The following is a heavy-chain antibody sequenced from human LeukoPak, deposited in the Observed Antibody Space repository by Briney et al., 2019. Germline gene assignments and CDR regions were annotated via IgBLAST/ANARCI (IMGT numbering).Heavy chain of an antibody. J-gene: IGHJ1*01. Sequence: PSETLSLTCTVSDGSISTYHWSWIRQSPGKGLEWIGYIHNSGSTNYNPSLKSRVTISVDTSKNQFSLKLSSVTAADTAVYYCASALTTLEYFQHWGRGTLVTVSS. V-gene: IGHV4-59*01. CDR3: ASALTTLEYFQH. D-gene: IGHD4-17*01. CDR1: DGSISTYH. CDR2: IHNSGST.